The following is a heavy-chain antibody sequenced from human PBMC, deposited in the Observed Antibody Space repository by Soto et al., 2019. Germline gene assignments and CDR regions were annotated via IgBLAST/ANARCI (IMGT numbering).Heavy chain of an antibody. J-gene: IGHJ4*02. CDR1: GCTFVYHG. Sequence: PGVPLRVSWAGSGCTFVYHGRNWVRQAPGKGLEWVSHITSGSSSKYYADSVKGRFTISRDNAKNTLYLQMNGLRAEDTAVYYCARDHYVSGWYYFEYWGQGTLVTVSS. D-gene: IGHD6-19*01. CDR2: ITSGSSSK. CDR3: ARDHYVSGWYYFEY. V-gene: IGHV3-48*01.